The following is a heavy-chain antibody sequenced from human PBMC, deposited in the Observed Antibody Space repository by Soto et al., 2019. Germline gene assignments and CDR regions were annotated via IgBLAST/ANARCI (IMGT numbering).Heavy chain of an antibody. CDR1: GGSISSYY. CDR2: IYYSGST. D-gene: IGHD3-10*01. Sequence: QVQLQESGPGLVKPSETLSLTCTVSGGSISSYYWSWIRQPPGKGLEWFGYIYYSGSTNYNPSLKSRVTISVDTSKNQFSLKLSSVTAADTAVYYCARVWGGAFDIWGQGTMVTVSS. CDR3: ARVWGGAFDI. V-gene: IGHV4-59*01. J-gene: IGHJ3*02.